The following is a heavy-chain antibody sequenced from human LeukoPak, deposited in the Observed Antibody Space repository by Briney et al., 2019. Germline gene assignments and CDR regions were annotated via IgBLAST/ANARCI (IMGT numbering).Heavy chain of an antibody. J-gene: IGHJ4*02. Sequence: PGGSLRLSCAASGFTFSSYWMSWVRQAPGKGLEWVANIKQDGSEKYYVDSVKGRFTISRDNAKNSLYLQMNSLRAEDTAVYYCARPKGAIAAAGYDYWGQGTLVTVSS. CDR2: IKQDGSEK. D-gene: IGHD6-13*01. V-gene: IGHV3-7*01. CDR1: GFTFSSYW. CDR3: ARPKGAIAAAGYDY.